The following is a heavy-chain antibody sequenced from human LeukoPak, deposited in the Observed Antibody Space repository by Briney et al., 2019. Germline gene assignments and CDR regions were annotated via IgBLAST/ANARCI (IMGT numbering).Heavy chain of an antibody. V-gene: IGHV4-4*02. D-gene: IGHD3-10*01. CDR2: IYHSGST. J-gene: IGHJ6*04. Sequence: SETLSLTCAVSGGSISSSNWWSWVRQPPGKGLEWIGEIYHSGSTNYNPSLKSRVTISVDKSKNQFSLKLSSVTAADTVVYYCARGYGSGAYYYYGMDVWGKGTTVAVSS. CDR1: GGSISSSNW. CDR3: ARGYGSGAYYYYGMDV.